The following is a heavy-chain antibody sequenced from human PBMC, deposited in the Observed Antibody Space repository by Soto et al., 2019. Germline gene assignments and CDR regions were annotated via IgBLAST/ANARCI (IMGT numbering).Heavy chain of an antibody. CDR3: ARAQTYDYVWGSPAPY. J-gene: IGHJ4*02. CDR2: IYHSGYT. CDR1: CYSISSGYY. V-gene: IGHV4-38-2*01. D-gene: IGHD3-16*01. Sequence: SETLSLTCAVSCYSISSGYYCVWIRHPPVKGLEWIGSIYHSGYTYYNPSLKSRVSISVDTSKNQFSLKLSSVTAADTAVYYCARAQTYDYVWGSPAPYWGQGTLVTVSS.